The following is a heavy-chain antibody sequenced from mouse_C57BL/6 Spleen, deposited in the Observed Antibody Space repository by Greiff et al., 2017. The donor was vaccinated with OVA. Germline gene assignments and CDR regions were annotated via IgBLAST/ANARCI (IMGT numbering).Heavy chain of an antibody. CDR1: GYTFTDYY. J-gene: IGHJ3*01. CDR2: IGRGSGST. V-gene: IGHV1-77*01. Sequence: LQESGAELVQPGGSVKLSCKASGYTFTDYYMNWVKQRPGQGLEWIGNIGRGSGSTYYNEKVKGKATLTADKSSSTAYMQLSSLTSEDSAVYFGSRFAYWGQGTLVTVSA. CDR3: SRFAY.